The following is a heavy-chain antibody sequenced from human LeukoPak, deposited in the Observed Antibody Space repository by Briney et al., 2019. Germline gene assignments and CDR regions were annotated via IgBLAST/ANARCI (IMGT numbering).Heavy chain of an antibody. Sequence: EASVKVSCKASGYTFTGYYMHWVRQAPGQGLEWMGWINPNSGGTNYAQKFQGRVTMTRDTSISTAYMELSRLRSDDTAAYYCARISGYCSSTSCDYWGQGTLVTVSS. CDR3: ARISGYCSSTSCDY. CDR2: INPNSGGT. V-gene: IGHV1-2*02. J-gene: IGHJ4*02. D-gene: IGHD2-2*03. CDR1: GYTFTGYY.